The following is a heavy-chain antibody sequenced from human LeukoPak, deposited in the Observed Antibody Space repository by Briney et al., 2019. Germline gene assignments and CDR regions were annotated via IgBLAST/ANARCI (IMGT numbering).Heavy chain of an antibody. CDR2: ISRSGDDI. J-gene: IGHJ4*02. Sequence: GGSLRLSCAASGFTFSDYSMNWVRQGPGKGLDWVSIISRSGDDIHYADSIEGRFTISRANAKNSLYLQMDSLRAEDTAVYYCARSFGSGTYGFLDYWGRGTLVTVSS. D-gene: IGHD3-10*01. CDR3: ARSFGSGTYGFLDY. CDR1: GFTFSDYS. V-gene: IGHV3-21*01.